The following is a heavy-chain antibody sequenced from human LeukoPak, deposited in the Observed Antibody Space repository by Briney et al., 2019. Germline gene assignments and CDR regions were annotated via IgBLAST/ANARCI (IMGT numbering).Heavy chain of an antibody. CDR3: ARDRPGIAVVGNMDV. CDR1: GYTFTSYA. Sequence: ASVKVSCKASGYTFTSYAMNWVRQAPGQGFEWMGWINTNTGNPTYAQGFTGRFVFSLDTSVSTAYLQISSLKAEDTAVYYCARDRPGIAVVGNMDVWGKGITVTVSS. J-gene: IGHJ6*03. D-gene: IGHD6-19*01. V-gene: IGHV7-4-1*02. CDR2: INTNTGNP.